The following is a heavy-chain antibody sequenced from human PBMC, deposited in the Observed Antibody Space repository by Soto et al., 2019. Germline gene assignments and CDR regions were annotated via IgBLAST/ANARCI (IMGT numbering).Heavy chain of an antibody. CDR1: GGSISSYY. CDR3: AIATVFVLVNDVTEV. CDR2: IYYSGST. Sequence: SETLSSSFTVSGGSISSYYWSWIRQPPGKGLEWIGYIYYSGSTNYNPSLKSRVTISVDTSKNHFSLKLSSVTAADTAVYYCAIATVFVLVNDVTEVWGERITVNVS. V-gene: IGHV4-59*01. D-gene: IGHD2-21*01. J-gene: IGHJ6*02.